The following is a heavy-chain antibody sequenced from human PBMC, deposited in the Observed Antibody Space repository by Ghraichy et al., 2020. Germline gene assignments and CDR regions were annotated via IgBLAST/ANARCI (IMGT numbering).Heavy chain of an antibody. CDR1: GFTFGNYA. J-gene: IGHJ6*02. Sequence: GSLRLSCAASGFTFGNYAMNWVRQAPGRGLEWVSTISSSGVSTYYADSVKGRFTISRDTSKNPLYLQMTRLRAEDTAVFSCAKNPRSGTTRYDYYGVDVWGQGTTVTVSS. CDR3: AKNPRSGTTRYDYYGVDV. D-gene: IGHD3-10*01. V-gene: IGHV3-23*01. CDR2: ISSSGVST.